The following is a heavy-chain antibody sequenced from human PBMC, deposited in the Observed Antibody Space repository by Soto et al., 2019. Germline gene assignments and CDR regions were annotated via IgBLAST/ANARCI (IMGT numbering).Heavy chain of an antibody. CDR1: GGSFSGYY. CDR2: INHSGST. CDR3: ARGRGYCSGGSCYELDI. V-gene: IGHV4-34*01. Sequence: SETLSLTCAVYGGSFSGYYWSWIRQPPGKGLEWIGEINHSGSTNYNPSLKCRVTISVDTSKNQFSLKLSSVTAADTAVYYCARGRGYCSGGSCYELDIWGQGTMVTVS. J-gene: IGHJ3*02. D-gene: IGHD2-15*01.